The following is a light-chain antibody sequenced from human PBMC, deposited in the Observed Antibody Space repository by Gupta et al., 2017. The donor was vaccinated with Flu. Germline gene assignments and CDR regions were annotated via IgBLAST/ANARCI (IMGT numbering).Light chain of an antibody. Sequence: SSQSLVYSAGHTVYTYLNWLHPRPGQSPRRLVDQVFNRDSGVPDSFNGSGSGTAFTLQSSRVEADDVGLYYCMQGTHWPYTFGQGTKLEIK. V-gene: IGKV2-30*01. CDR3: MQGTHWPYT. J-gene: IGKJ2*01. CDR2: QVF. CDR1: QSLVYSAGHTVYTY.